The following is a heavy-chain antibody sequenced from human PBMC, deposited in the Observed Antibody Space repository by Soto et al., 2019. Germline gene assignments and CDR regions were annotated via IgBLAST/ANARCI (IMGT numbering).Heavy chain of an antibody. J-gene: IGHJ5*02. CDR2: ISSSSSTI. D-gene: IGHD1-26*01. CDR3: AREGGTLNWFDP. V-gene: IGHV3-48*02. CDR1: GFTFSSYS. Sequence: EVQLVESGGGLVQPGGSLRLSCAASGFTFSSYSMNWVRQAPGKGLEWVSYISSSSSTIYYADSVKGRFTISRDNAKNSLYPQTNSLRDEDKAAYYCAREGGTLNWFDPWGQGTLVTVSS.